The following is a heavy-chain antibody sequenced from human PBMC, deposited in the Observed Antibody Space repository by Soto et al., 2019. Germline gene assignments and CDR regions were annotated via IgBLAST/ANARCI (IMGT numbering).Heavy chain of an antibody. J-gene: IGHJ6*03. CDR2: IYYDGST. CDR1: VDSITSINNY. V-gene: IGHV4-39*01. CDR3: TTVVIPGTRHMD. D-gene: IGHD2-21*01. Sequence: XETLSLTCTFSVDSITSINNYWGWIRQPPWMGLEWIANIYYDGSTFYNPSLKSRVAMSIDTSKNQFSLNLTSVTATDTAVYYCTTVVIPGTRHMD.